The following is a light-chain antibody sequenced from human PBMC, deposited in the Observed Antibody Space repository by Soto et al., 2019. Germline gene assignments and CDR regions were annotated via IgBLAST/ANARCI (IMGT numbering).Light chain of an antibody. V-gene: IGKV3-15*01. J-gene: IGKJ3*01. CDR2: GAS. CDR1: QSVSRN. CDR3: QEYSKWPLFT. Sequence: EMVVTQSPGILSVSPGERATLSCRASQSVSRNLAWYQQKPGQAPTLLIYGASTRATDIPARFTGSGSGTEFTLTISSLQSEDFAVYYCQEYSKWPLFTFGPGTKVDIK.